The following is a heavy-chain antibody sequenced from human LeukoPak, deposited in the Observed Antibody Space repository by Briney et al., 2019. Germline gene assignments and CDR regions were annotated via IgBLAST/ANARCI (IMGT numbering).Heavy chain of an antibody. J-gene: IGHJ4*02. V-gene: IGHV3-7*01. Sequence: GGSLRLSCAPSAFTFSSFWMTWVRQAPGKGLEWVANINEDGSEKNYVDSVKGRFTISRDNAKNSLFLQMNSLRAEDTALYYCARGGPTGALDDWGQGTLLTASS. CDR1: AFTFSSFW. CDR3: ARGGPTGALDD. CDR2: INEDGSEK. D-gene: IGHD7-27*01.